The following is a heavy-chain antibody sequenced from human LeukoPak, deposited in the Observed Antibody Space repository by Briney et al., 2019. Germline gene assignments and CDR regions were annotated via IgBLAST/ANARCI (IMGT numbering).Heavy chain of an antibody. D-gene: IGHD2-15*01. V-gene: IGHV3-7*04. Sequence: GGSLRLSCAASGFTFSSNWMTWVRQAPGKGLEWVANINQDGSEKYYVASVKGRFTISRDNAKNSLFVQMSSLRAEDTAVYYCARGISAAPWGQGTLVTVSS. J-gene: IGHJ5*02. CDR3: ARGISAAP. CDR1: GFTFSSNW. CDR2: INQDGSEK.